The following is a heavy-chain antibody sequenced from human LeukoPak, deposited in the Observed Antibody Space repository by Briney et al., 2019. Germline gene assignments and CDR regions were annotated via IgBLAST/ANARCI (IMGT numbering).Heavy chain of an antibody. CDR3: ATTTVTTGGPFDY. V-gene: IGHV1-69*05. D-gene: IGHD4-11*01. Sequence: ASVKVSCKASGGTVSSYAISWVRQAPGQGLEWMGGIIPIFGTANYAQKFQGRVTITTDESTSTAYMELSSLRSEDTAVYYCATTTVTTGGPFDYWGQGTLVTVSS. CDR1: GGTVSSYA. J-gene: IGHJ4*02. CDR2: IIPIFGTA.